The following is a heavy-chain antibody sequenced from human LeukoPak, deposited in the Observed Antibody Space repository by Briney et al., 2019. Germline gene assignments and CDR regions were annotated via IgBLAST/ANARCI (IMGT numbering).Heavy chain of an antibody. D-gene: IGHD3-10*01. CDR1: GFTFSTYC. CDR2: IGISGGST. V-gene: IGHV3-23*02. J-gene: IGHJ4*02. CDR3: AKDHGSGSYYNLPYY. Sequence: GGSLRLSCAASGFTFSTYCMSWVPQAPGKGRGWVSCIGISGGSTYYGASVKGRFTISRDNSKNTLYLQMNSLRAEDTAFYYCAKDHGSGSYYNLPYYWGEGTLVTVSS.